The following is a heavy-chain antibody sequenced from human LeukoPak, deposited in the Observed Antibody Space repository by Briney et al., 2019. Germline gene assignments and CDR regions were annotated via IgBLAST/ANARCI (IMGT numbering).Heavy chain of an antibody. D-gene: IGHD3/OR15-3a*01. CDR1: GYSINSGFY. J-gene: IGHJ4*02. Sequence: PSETLSLTCTVSGYSINSGFYWGWIRQPPGKGLEWIGSIYHSGSTHYKSSLKSRVTISVDTSKNQFSLKLTSVTAADTAVYYCARQTGSGLFILPGGQGTLVTVSS. CDR2: IYHSGST. CDR3: ARQTGSGLFILP. V-gene: IGHV4-38-2*02.